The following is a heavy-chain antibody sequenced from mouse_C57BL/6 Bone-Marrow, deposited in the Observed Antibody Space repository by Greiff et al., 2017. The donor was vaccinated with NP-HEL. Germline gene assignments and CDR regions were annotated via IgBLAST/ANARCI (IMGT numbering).Heavy chain of an antibody. CDR3: TRIYDGYYVFFDY. CDR1: GFTFSSYA. D-gene: IGHD2-3*01. V-gene: IGHV5-9-1*02. Sequence: EVQLQESGEGLVKPGGSLKLSCAASGFTFSSYAMSWVRQTPEKRLEWVAYISSGGDYIYYADTVKGRFTISRDNARNTLYLQMSSLKSEDTAMYYCTRIYDGYYVFFDYWGQGTTLTVSS. CDR2: ISSGGDYI. J-gene: IGHJ2*01.